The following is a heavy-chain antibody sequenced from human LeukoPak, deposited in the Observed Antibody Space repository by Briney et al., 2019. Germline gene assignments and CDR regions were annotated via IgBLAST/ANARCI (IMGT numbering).Heavy chain of an antibody. CDR1: GFTVSNNY. V-gene: IGHV3-53*04. J-gene: IGHJ4*02. CDR2: IYSSGST. Sequence: PGGSLRLSCAAPGFTVSNNYMNWVRQAPGKGLEWVSVIYSSGSTYYADSVKGRFTISRHNSKNTLYLQMNSLRPEDTAVYYCVYVDTVMATGDYWGQGTLVTVSS. CDR3: VYVDTVMATGDY. D-gene: IGHD5-18*01.